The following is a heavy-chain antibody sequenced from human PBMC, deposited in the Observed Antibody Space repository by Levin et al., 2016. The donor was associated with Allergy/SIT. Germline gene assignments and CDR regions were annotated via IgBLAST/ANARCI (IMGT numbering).Heavy chain of an antibody. CDR1: GGSFSGYY. CDR3: ARDTTTTGVDY. V-gene: IGHV4-34*01. Sequence: SETLSLTCAVYGGSFSGYYWSWIRQPPGKGLEWIGEINHSGSTNYNPSLKSRVTISVDTSKNQFSLKLSSVTAADTAVYYCARDTTTTGVDYWGQGTLVTVSS. J-gene: IGHJ4*02. CDR2: INHSGST. D-gene: IGHD4-17*01.